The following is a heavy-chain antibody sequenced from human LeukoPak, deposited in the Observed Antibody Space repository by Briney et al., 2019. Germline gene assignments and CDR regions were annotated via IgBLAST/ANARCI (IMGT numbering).Heavy chain of an antibody. CDR3: ARETAGGNYYFDY. Sequence: PGRSLRLSCAASGFTFSNYAMHWVRQAPGKGLEWVAVISHDGSNKYHADSVEGRFTISRDNSKNTRYLQMNSLRPEDTAVYYCARETAGGNYYFDYWGQGTLVTVSS. V-gene: IGHV3-30-3*01. CDR2: ISHDGSNK. D-gene: IGHD6-13*01. CDR1: GFTFSNYA. J-gene: IGHJ4*02.